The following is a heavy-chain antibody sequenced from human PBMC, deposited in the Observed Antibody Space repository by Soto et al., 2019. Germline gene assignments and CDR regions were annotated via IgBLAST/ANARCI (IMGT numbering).Heavy chain of an antibody. CDR2: ISGSGGIT. Sequence: EVQLLESGGGLVQPGGSLRLSCAVSGLTFSYFAMSWVRQAPGKGLEWVSAISGSGGITYYADSVKGRFTISSDNSKNTLFLQMNRLRAEDTAVYYCALLGRSGSGRPYYYGMDVWGQGTTVTVSS. D-gene: IGHD3-10*01. V-gene: IGHV3-23*01. J-gene: IGHJ6*02. CDR1: GLTFSYFA. CDR3: ALLGRSGSGRPYYYGMDV.